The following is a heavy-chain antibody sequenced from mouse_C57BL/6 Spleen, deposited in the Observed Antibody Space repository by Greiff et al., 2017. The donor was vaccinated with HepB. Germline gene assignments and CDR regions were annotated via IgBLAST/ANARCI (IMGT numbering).Heavy chain of an antibody. CDR2: ISYSGST. Sequence: EVKLQESGPGLAKPSQTLSLTCSVTGYSITSDYWNWIRKFPGNKLEYMGYISYSGSTYYNPSLKSRISITRDTSKNQYYLQLNSVTTEDTATYYCARSHYYGSSGGAWFAYWGQGTLVTVSA. CDR1: GYSITSDY. CDR3: ARSHYYGSSGGAWFAY. V-gene: IGHV3-8*01. D-gene: IGHD1-1*01. J-gene: IGHJ3*01.